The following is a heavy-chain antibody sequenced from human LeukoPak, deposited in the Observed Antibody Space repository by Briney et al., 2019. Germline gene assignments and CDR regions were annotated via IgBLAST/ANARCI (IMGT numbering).Heavy chain of an antibody. CDR3: ARIGYSSGWYDALVGGAPNYFDY. Sequence: ASVKVSCKASGYTFTGYYMHWVRQAPGQGLEWMGWIHPNSGGTNYAQKFQGRVTMTRDTSISTAYMELSRLRSDDTAVYYCARIGYSSGWYDALVGGAPNYFDYWGQGTLVTVSS. J-gene: IGHJ4*02. D-gene: IGHD6-13*01. V-gene: IGHV1-2*02. CDR1: GYTFTGYY. CDR2: IHPNSGGT.